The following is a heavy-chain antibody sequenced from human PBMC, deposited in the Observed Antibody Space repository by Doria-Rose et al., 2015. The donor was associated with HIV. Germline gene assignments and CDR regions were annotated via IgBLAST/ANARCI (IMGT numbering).Heavy chain of an antibody. V-gene: IGHV1-2*02. CDR2: IYPNNVGT. CDR1: GYTFTSYW. CDR3: ASVNYNYCSSYYYAMHF. Sequence: QVQLQQSGTELVKPGASVKLSCKASGYTFTSYWMHWVKQRPGQGLEWIGNIYPNNVGTNYNEKFKSKAILTVDKYCSSAYMQHSRQPSVDSAVYYCASVNYNYCSSYYYAMHFWSQG. J-gene: IGHJ6*01. D-gene: IGHD3-10*01.